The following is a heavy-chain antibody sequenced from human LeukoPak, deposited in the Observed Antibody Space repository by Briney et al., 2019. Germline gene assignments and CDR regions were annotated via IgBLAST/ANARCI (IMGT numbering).Heavy chain of an antibody. CDR3: ARGRGYSYGAPELYFDY. J-gene: IGHJ4*02. CDR2: INHSGST. V-gene: IGHV4-34*01. D-gene: IGHD5-18*01. CDR1: GGSFSGYY. Sequence: SETLSLTCAVYGGSFSGYYWSWIRQPPGKGLEWIGEINHSGSTNYNPSLKSRVTISVDTSKNQFSLKLSSVTAADAAGYYCARGRGYSYGAPELYFDYWDKGPRVPVPS.